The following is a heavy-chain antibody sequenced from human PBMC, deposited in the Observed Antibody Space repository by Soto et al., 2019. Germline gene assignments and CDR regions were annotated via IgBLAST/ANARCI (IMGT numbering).Heavy chain of an antibody. CDR1: GFTFSNYA. Sequence: GSLRLSCVTSGFTFSNYAMSWVRQAPGRGLEWVSSISGSGASTYYADSVKGRFTISRDNSKNTLHLQMSTLRAEDTAVYYCSKDPAYDILTGPENWFDPWGQGTLVTVSS. CDR3: SKDPAYDILTGPENWFDP. V-gene: IGHV3-23*01. J-gene: IGHJ5*02. CDR2: ISGSGAST. D-gene: IGHD3-9*01.